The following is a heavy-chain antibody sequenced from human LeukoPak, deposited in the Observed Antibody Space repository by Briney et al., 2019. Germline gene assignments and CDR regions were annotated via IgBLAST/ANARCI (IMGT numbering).Heavy chain of an antibody. CDR1: GYSISGGYY. D-gene: IGHD2-2*01. J-gene: IGHJ4*02. Sequence: PSETLSLTCAVSGYSISGGYYWGWIRQPPGKGLEWIGTIYHSGSTYYNPSLKSRVTISVDTSKNQFSLKLTSVTAADTAVYYCARVRGYCSSTICYRYYFDYWGQGTLVAVSS. V-gene: IGHV4-38-2*01. CDR3: ARVRGYCSSTICYRYYFDY. CDR2: IYHSGST.